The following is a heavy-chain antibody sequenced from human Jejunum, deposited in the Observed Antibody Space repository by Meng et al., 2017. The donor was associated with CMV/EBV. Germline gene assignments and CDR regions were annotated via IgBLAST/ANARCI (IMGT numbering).Heavy chain of an antibody. J-gene: IGHJ4*02. CDR1: YE. Sequence: YEMNWVRQAPGKGLEWISYISSSDVIYYADSVKGRFTISRDNAQSSLFLHMNNLRAEDTAVYFCARQNYDYWNDYAVFFDYWGPGTLVTVSS. V-gene: IGHV3-48*03. CDR3: ARQNYDYWNDYAVFFDY. D-gene: IGHD3-3*01. CDR2: ISSSDVI.